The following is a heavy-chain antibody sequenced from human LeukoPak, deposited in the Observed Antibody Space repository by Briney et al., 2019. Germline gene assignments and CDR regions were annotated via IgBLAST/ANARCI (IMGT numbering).Heavy chain of an antibody. Sequence: ASVKVSCKASGYTFTGYYMHWVRQAPGQGLEWMGWINPNSGGTNYAQKFQGRVTVTRDTSISTAYMELSRLRSDDTAVYYCAKPAIDYYDSSGYYSSYFFHYWGQGTLVTVSS. CDR3: AKPAIDYYDSSGYYSSYFFHY. V-gene: IGHV1-2*02. D-gene: IGHD3-22*01. CDR2: INPNSGGT. J-gene: IGHJ4*02. CDR1: GYTFTGYY.